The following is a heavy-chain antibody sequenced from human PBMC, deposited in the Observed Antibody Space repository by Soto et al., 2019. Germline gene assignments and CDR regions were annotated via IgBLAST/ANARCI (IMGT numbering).Heavy chain of an antibody. CDR3: AKVAAAGTYYYYYMDV. J-gene: IGHJ6*03. CDR2: ISWNSGSI. CDR1: GFTFDDYA. D-gene: IGHD6-13*01. Sequence: EVQLVESGGGLVQPGRSLRLSCAASGFTFDDYAMHWVRQAPGKGLEWVSGISWNSGSIGDADTVKGRFTISRDNAKNSLYLQMNSLRAEDTALYYCAKVAAAGTYYYYYMDVWGKGTTVTVSS. V-gene: IGHV3-9*01.